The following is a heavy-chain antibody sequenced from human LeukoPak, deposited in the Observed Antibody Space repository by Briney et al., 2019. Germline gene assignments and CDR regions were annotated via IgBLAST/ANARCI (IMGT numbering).Heavy chain of an antibody. CDR1: GGSMNSGSYY. CDR3: ARNHGDYPDNWFDP. D-gene: IGHD4-17*01. CDR2: IYSSGST. V-gene: IGHV4-61*02. J-gene: IGHJ5*02. Sequence: PSETLSLTCTVSGGSMNSGSYYWSWIRQSAGQGLEWIGRIYSSGSTNYSPSLQSRVTMSVDTSKNQFSLKLSSVTAADTAVYYCARNHGDYPDNWFDPWGQGTLVTVSS.